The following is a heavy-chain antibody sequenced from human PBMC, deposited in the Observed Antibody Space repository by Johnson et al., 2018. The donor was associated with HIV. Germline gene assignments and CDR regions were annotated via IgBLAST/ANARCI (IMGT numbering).Heavy chain of an antibody. V-gene: IGHV3-11*04. D-gene: IGHD3-10*01. J-gene: IGHJ3*01. Sequence: QVQLVESGGGLVNPGGSLRLSCAASGFTFSDYYMSWTRQAPGKGLEWVSYIRSTGNTMYFADSVKGRFTIFRDNTKNSLWLQMNSLRAEDTAVYYCARAPEVRGIDAFDFWGQGTMVTVSS. CDR2: IRSTGNTM. CDR3: ARAPEVRGIDAFDF. CDR1: GFTFSDYY.